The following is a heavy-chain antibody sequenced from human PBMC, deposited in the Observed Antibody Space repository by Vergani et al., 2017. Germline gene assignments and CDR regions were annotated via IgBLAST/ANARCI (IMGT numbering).Heavy chain of an antibody. V-gene: IGHV1-24*01. J-gene: IGHJ4*02. CDR3: ATWTRRYYHSSGYLQSFDY. Sequence: QVQLVQSGAEVKKPGASVKVSCKVSGYTLTELSMHWVRQAPGKGLEWMGGFDPEDGETIYAQKFQGRVTMTEDTSTDTAYMELSSLRSEDTAVYYCATWTRRYYHSSGYLQSFDYWGQGTLVTVSS. D-gene: IGHD3-22*01. CDR2: FDPEDGET. CDR1: GYTLTELS.